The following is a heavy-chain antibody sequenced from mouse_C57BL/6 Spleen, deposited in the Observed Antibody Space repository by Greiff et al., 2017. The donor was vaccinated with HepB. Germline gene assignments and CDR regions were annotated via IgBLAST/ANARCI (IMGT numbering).Heavy chain of an antibody. CDR2: IDPETGGT. Sequence: VQLQQSGAELVRPGASVTLSCKASGYTFTDYEMPWVKQTPVHGLEWIGAIDPETGGTAYNQKFKGKAILTADKSTSTAYMELRSLTSEDSAVYYCTNYYGSSWFAYWGQGTLVTVAA. D-gene: IGHD1-1*01. CDR1: GYTFTDYE. J-gene: IGHJ3*01. V-gene: IGHV1-15*01. CDR3: TNYYGSSWFAY.